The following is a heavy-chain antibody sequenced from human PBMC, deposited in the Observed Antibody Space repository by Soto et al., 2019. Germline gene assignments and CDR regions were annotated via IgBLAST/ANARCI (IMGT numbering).Heavy chain of an antibody. CDR3: ARLNVDTAMATRAYFDY. V-gene: IGHV1-24*01. CDR1: GYTLTELS. J-gene: IGHJ4*02. Sequence: ASVKVSCKVSGYTLTELSMHWVRQAPGKGLEWMGGFDPEDGETIYAQKFQGRVTMTEDTSTDTAYMELSSLRSDDTAVYYCARLNVDTAMATRAYFDYWGQGTLVTVSS. D-gene: IGHD5-18*01. CDR2: FDPEDGET.